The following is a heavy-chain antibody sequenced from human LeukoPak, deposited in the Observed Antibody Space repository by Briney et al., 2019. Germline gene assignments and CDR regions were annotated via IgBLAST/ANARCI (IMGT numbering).Heavy chain of an antibody. Sequence: SETLSLTCAVYGGSFSGYYWSWIRQPPGKGLEWIGEINHSGSTNYNPSLKSRVTISVDTSKNQSSLKLSSVTAADTAVYYCAGNIVATIRDDYWGQGTLVTVSS. J-gene: IGHJ4*02. CDR2: INHSGST. V-gene: IGHV4-34*01. D-gene: IGHD5-12*01. CDR3: AGNIVATIRDDY. CDR1: GGSFSGYY.